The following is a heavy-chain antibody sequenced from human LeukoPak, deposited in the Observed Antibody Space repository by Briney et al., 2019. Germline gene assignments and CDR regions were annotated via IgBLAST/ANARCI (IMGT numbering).Heavy chain of an antibody. J-gene: IGHJ4*02. CDR3: AIGRYGSGSYYPY. Sequence: GGSLRLSCAASGFIFSGYWMSWVRQAPGKGLEWVANIKQDGSEKYYVDSVKGRFTISRDNAKNSLYLQMNSLRAEDTAVYYCAIGRYGSGSYYPYWGQGTLVTVSS. CDR1: GFIFSGYW. V-gene: IGHV3-7*01. D-gene: IGHD3-10*01. CDR2: IKQDGSEK.